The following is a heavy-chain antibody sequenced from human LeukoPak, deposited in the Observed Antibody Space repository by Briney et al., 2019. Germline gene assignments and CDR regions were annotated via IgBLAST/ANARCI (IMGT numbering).Heavy chain of an antibody. Sequence: GGSLRLSCAASGFTFSDYYMSWIRQAPGKGLEWVSYISSSSSYTNYADSVKGRFTISRDNAKNSLCLQMNSLRAEDTAVYYCARTYCSGGSCPDYWGQGTLVTVSP. D-gene: IGHD2-15*01. J-gene: IGHJ4*02. V-gene: IGHV3-11*06. CDR3: ARTYCSGGSCPDY. CDR1: GFTFSDYY. CDR2: ISSSSSYT.